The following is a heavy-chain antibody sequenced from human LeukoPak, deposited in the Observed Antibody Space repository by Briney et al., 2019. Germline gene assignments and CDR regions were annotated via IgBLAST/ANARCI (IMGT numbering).Heavy chain of an antibody. D-gene: IGHD6-19*01. CDR1: GGSFSGYY. J-gene: IGHJ4*02. CDR3: ARSVSSGWGPKFDY. Sequence: SETLSLTCAVYGGSFSGYYWSWIRQPPGKGLEWIGEINHSGSTNYNPSLKSRVTMSVDTSKNQFSLKLSSVTAADTAVYYCARSVSSGWGPKFDYLPQVTLVT. V-gene: IGHV4-34*01. CDR2: INHSGST.